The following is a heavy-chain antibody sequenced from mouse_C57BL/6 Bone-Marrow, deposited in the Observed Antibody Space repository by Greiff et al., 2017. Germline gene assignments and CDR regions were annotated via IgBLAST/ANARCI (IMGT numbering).Heavy chain of an antibody. CDR2: ICPGDGDT. CDR3: ARATTVIAPCFDY. D-gene: IGHD1-1*01. CDR1: GYAFSSSW. J-gene: IGHJ2*01. V-gene: IGHV1-82*01. Sequence: VQLQQSGPELVKPGASVKISCTASGYAFSSSWMNWVKQRPGKGLEWIGRICPGDGDTNYNGKFTGKATLTADKSSSTAYMQLSSQTSEDSAVYVCARATTVIAPCFDYWGQGTTLTVSS.